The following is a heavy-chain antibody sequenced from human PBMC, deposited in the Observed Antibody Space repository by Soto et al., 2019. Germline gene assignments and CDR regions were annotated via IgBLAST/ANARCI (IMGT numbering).Heavy chain of an antibody. CDR2: IYYSGST. J-gene: IGHJ6*02. V-gene: IGHV4-61*08. D-gene: IGHD3-3*01. Sequence: SETLSLTCTVSGGSISSGGYYWSWIRQHPGKGLEWIGYIYYSGSTNYNPSLKSRVTISVDTSKNQFSLKLSSVTAADTAVYYCARVGITIFGVVGHYYYYYGMDVWGQGTTVTVSS. CDR3: ARVGITIFGVVGHYYYYYGMDV. CDR1: GGSISSGGYY.